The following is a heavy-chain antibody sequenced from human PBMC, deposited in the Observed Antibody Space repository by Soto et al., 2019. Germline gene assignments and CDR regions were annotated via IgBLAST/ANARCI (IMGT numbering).Heavy chain of an antibody. D-gene: IGHD6-13*01. V-gene: IGHV4-39*01. J-gene: IGHJ6*03. CDR3: ARHVEGIAAATEYYYYMDV. CDR1: GGSISSSSYY. Sequence: ETLSLTCTVSGGSISSSSYYWGWIRQPPGKGLEWIGSIYYSGSTYYNPSLKSRVTISVDTSKNQFSLKLSSVTAADTAVYYCARHVEGIAAATEYYYYMDVWGKGTTVTVSS. CDR2: IYYSGST.